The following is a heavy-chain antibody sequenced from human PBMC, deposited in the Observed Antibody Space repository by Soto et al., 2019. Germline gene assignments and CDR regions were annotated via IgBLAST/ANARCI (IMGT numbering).Heavy chain of an antibody. CDR1: GFTFSSYW. D-gene: IGHD5-12*01. CDR2: IKQDGSEK. V-gene: IGHV3-7*03. J-gene: IGHJ4*02. Sequence: EVQLVEFGGGLVQPGGSLRLSCAASGFTFSSYWMSWVRQAPGKGLEWVANIKQDGSEKYYVDSVKGRFTISRDNAKNSLYLQMNSLRAEDTAVYYCARDNSGYDYDYFDYWGQGTLVTVSS. CDR3: ARDNSGYDYDYFDY.